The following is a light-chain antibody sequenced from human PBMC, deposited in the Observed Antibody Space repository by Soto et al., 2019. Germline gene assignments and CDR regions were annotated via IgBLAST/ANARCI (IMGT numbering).Light chain of an antibody. CDR2: AAA. CDR3: QQSYSSPLT. V-gene: IGKV1-39*01. Sequence: DIQMTQSPSSLSASVGDRVTITCRASQSISRYLNWYQLKPGKAPKLLISAAATLQSGVPSRFSGSRSGPDLTLTISSLQPEDSATFYCQQSYSSPLTFGRGPKVEIK. CDR1: QSISRY. J-gene: IGKJ4*01.